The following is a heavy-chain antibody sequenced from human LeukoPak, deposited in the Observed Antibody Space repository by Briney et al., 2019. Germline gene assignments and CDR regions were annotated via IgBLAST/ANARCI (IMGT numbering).Heavy chain of an antibody. CDR3: VRGRYYFDH. CDR1: RFSFNTYW. J-gene: IGHJ4*02. D-gene: IGHD5-24*01. CDR2: INSDGSST. V-gene: IGHV3-74*01. Sequence: PGGSLRLSCAASRFSFNTYWMDWVRQAPGMGLVWVSRINSDGSSTSYADSVKGRFTISRDNAKNTLYLQMNNLRAEDTAVYYCVRGRYYFDHWGQGTLVTVS.